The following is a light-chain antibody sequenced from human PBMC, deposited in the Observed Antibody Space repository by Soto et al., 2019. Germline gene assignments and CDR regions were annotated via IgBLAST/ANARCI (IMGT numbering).Light chain of an antibody. J-gene: IGKJ1*01. CDR1: QSISSW. CDR3: QQYNSYPWT. CDR2: DAS. V-gene: IGKV1-5*01. Sequence: GDRVTLTCRASQSISSWLAWYQQKPGKAPKLLIYDASSLESGVPSRFSGSGSGTEFTLTISSLQPDDFVTYYCQQYNSYPWTFGQGTKVEIK.